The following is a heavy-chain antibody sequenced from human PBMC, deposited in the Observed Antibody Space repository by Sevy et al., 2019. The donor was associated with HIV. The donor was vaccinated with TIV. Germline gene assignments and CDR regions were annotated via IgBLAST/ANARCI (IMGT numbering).Heavy chain of an antibody. D-gene: IGHD3-22*01. V-gene: IGHV3-23*01. CDR1: GFTFSSYA. CDR3: AKGDYYDSSGYYLHY. Sequence: GGSLRLSCAASGFTFSSYAMSWVRQAPGKGLEWVSAIGGSGGSTYYADSVKGRFTISRDNSKNTQYLQMNSLRAEDTAVYYCAKGDYYDSSGYYLHYWGQGTLVTVSS. CDR2: IGGSGGST. J-gene: IGHJ4*02.